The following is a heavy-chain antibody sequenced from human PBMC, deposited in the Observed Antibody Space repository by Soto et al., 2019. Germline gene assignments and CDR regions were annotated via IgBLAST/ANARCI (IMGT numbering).Heavy chain of an antibody. V-gene: IGHV1-18*01. D-gene: IGHD1-20*01. J-gene: IGHJ5*02. Sequence: GASVKVSCKASGYTITNYGMSWVRQAPGQGLEWMGWISADNGNTNYAQKVQGRVTMTTDTSTNTAYMDLRSLQADDTAVYFCARDVVISGTTWFDPWGQGTLVTVSS. CDR3: ARDVVISGTTWFDP. CDR2: ISADNGNT. CDR1: GYTITNYG.